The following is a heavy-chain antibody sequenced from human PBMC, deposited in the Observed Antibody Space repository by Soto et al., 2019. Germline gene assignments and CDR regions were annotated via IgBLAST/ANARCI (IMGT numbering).Heavy chain of an antibody. Sequence: ASVKGSCKAFWFTLSSYGISWGRQAPGQGLEWMGWISAYNGNTNYAQKLQGRVTMTTDTSTSTAYMELRSLRSDDTAVYYCARRGDIWSWDYWGQGTLVTVSS. V-gene: IGHV1-18*01. CDR1: WFTLSSYG. CDR3: ARRGDIWSWDY. J-gene: IGHJ4*02. CDR2: ISAYNGNT. D-gene: IGHD2-21*02.